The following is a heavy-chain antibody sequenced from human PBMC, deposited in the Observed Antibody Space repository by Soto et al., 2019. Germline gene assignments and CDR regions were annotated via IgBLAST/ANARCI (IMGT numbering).Heavy chain of an antibody. D-gene: IGHD1-26*01. V-gene: IGHV4-30-4*01. J-gene: IGHJ4*02. CDR2: IYHSGST. CDR3: AREVGPTGGSFDY. Sequence: QVQLQESGPGLVKPSQTLSLTCTVSGGSISSGDSFWSWIRQPPGKGLEWIGYIYHSGSTYYNPSLRSRVTISVDTSKNQFSLKLSSVTAADTAVYYLAREVGPTGGSFDYWGQGTLVTVSS. CDR1: GGSISSGDSF.